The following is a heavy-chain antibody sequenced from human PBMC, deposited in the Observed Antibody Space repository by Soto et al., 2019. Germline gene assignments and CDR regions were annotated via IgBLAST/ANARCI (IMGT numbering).Heavy chain of an antibody. CDR2: INSGGTRV. J-gene: IGHJ4*02. CDR1: GFIFTDHW. V-gene: IGHV3-74*01. CDR3: ARGDRRGPSCFFGGTH. D-gene: IGHD3-16*01. Sequence: EVHLAESGGGLVQPGGSLRLSCVASGFIFTDHWMHWVRQAPGKALVWVARINSGGTRVNYADFVKGRFTISRDNAQDTLYLQMTSLGVDDTAVYYCARGDRRGPSCFFGGTHWGQGTLVTVSS.